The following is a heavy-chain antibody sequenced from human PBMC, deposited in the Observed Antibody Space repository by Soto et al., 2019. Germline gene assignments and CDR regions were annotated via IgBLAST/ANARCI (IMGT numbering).Heavy chain of an antibody. Sequence: GSSVKASCKASGYTFTSYGISCVRQAPGQGLEWMAWISAYNGNTNYAQKLQGRVTMTTDTSTSTAYMELRSLRSDDTAVYYCARSESGSGRSCYSGYYYYYGMDVWERVTRVTVAS. J-gene: IGHJ6*01. CDR2: ISAYNGNT. CDR3: ARSESGSGRSCYSGYYYYYGMDV. D-gene: IGHD2-15*01. V-gene: IGHV1-18*04. CDR1: GYTFTSYG.